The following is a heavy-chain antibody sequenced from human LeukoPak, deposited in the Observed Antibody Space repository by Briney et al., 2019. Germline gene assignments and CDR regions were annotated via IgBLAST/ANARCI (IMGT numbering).Heavy chain of an antibody. CDR3: ARNLIPEQLVLNF. V-gene: IGHV4-61*10. J-gene: IGHJ4*02. CDR1: GGSISSGSYY. CDR2: IYYSGST. Sequence: PSETLSLTCTVSGGSISSGSYYGSRIRQPAGKGLEWIGYIYYSGSTNYNPSLKSRVTMSVDTSKNQFSLNLKSVTPEDTAVYYCARNLIPEQLVLNFWGQGTLVTVSS. D-gene: IGHD6-13*01.